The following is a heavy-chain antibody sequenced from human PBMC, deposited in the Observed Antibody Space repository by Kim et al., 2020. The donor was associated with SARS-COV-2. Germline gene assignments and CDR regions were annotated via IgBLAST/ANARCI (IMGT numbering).Heavy chain of an antibody. CDR3: ARLGNRPHNNRPRLYDYVWGSYRYTGGDFDY. V-gene: IGHV5-51*01. Sequence: GGSLRLSCKGSGYSFTSYWIGWVRQMPGKGLEWMGIIYPGDSDTRYSPSFQGQVTISADKSISTAYLQWSSLKASDTAMYYCARLGNRPHNNRPRLYDYVWGSYRYTGGDFDYWGQGTLVTVSS. CDR1: GYSFTSYW. CDR2: IYPGDSDT. D-gene: IGHD3-16*02. J-gene: IGHJ4*02.